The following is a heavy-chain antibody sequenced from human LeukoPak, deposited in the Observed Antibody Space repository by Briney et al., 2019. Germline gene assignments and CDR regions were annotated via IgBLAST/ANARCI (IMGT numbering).Heavy chain of an antibody. J-gene: IGHJ4*02. CDR2: IYYSGTT. V-gene: IGHV4-59*01. Sequence: SETLSLTCTVSGGSISSYYWSWIRQPPGKGLEWIGYIYYSGTTNYNPSLKSRVTISVDTSKNQFSLKLSSVTAADTAVYYRARGGGVKSITGTHFDYWGQGTLVTVSS. D-gene: IGHD1-20*01. CDR3: ARGGGVKSITGTHFDY. CDR1: GGSISSYY.